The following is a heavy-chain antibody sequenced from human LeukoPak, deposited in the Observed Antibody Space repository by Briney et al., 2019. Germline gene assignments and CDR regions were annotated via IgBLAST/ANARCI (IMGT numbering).Heavy chain of an antibody. Sequence: ASVKVSCKVSGYTLTEFSMHWVRQAPGKGLEWMGGFDPEDGETIYAQKFQGRVTMTEDTSTDTAYMELSSLRSEDTAVYYCTTDPFGGYPSDYWGQGTLVTVSS. CDR3: TTDPFGGYPSDY. D-gene: IGHD3-10*01. V-gene: IGHV1-24*01. J-gene: IGHJ4*02. CDR1: GYTLTEFS. CDR2: FDPEDGET.